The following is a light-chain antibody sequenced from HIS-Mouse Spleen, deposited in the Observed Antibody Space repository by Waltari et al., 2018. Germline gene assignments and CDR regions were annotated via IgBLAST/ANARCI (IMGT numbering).Light chain of an antibody. Sequence: SYELTQPPSVSVSPGQTARITCTGDALPKHYAYLYQQKSGQAPVLGIYEDSKRPSGIPERFSGSSSGTMATLTISGAQVEDEADYYCYSTDSSGNHRVFGGGTKLTVL. CDR1: ALPKHY. J-gene: IGLJ2*01. V-gene: IGLV3-10*01. CDR3: YSTDSSGNHRV. CDR2: EDS.